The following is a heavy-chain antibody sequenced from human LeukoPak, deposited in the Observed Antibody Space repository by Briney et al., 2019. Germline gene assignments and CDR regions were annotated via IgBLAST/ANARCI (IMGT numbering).Heavy chain of an antibody. CDR1: GGTFSSYA. V-gene: IGHV1-69*04. CDR3: ARDKAYIVGATWPNWFDP. D-gene: IGHD1-26*01. Sequence: GFPVKVCCKASGGTFSSYAISWVRQAPGQGLEWMGRIIPILGIANYAQKFLGRVTRTADKSTSTAYMELSSLRSEDTAVYYCARDKAYIVGATWPNWFDPWGQGTVDPVSS. J-gene: IGHJ5*02. CDR2: IIPILGIA.